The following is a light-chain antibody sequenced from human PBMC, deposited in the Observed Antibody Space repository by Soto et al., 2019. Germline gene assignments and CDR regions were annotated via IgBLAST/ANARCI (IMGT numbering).Light chain of an antibody. CDR1: QSVSSSY. Sequence: EIVLTQSPGTLSLSPGERATLSCRASQSVSSSYLAWYQQKPGQAPRLLIYGASSRATGIPDRFSGSGSGTDFTLTISRLEPEDFAVYYCQQYGSSPITVGQETRLEI. CDR3: QQYGSSPIT. V-gene: IGKV3-20*01. CDR2: GAS. J-gene: IGKJ5*01.